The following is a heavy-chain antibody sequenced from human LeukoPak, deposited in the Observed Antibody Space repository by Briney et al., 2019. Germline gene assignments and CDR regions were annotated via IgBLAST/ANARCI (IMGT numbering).Heavy chain of an antibody. Sequence: PGGSLRLSCAASGFTFSSYSMSWIRQPPGKGLEWIGEINHSGSTNYNPSLKSRVTISVDTSKNQFSLKLSSVTAADTAVYYCATSQGFRSYFTRFTFDIWGQGTMVTVSS. CDR1: GFTFSSYS. CDR3: ATSQGFRSYFTRFTFDI. V-gene: IGHV4-34*08. D-gene: IGHD1-26*01. J-gene: IGHJ3*02. CDR2: INHSGST.